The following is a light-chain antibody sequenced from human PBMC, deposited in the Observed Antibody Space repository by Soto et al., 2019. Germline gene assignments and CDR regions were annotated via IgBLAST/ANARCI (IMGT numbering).Light chain of an antibody. CDR3: QQSYSTPLT. V-gene: IGKV1-39*01. J-gene: IGKJ4*01. CDR2: GAS. CDR1: QSINSY. Sequence: DIQLTQSPSSLSASVGERVTLTCLASQSINSYLNWYQQEPGKAPDLLIYGASSLQSGVTSRFSGSGSGTDFTLTISSLQPEDFATYYCQQSYSTPLTFGGGTKVDIK.